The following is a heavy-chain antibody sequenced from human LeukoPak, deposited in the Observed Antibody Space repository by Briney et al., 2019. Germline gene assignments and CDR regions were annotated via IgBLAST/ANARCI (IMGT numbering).Heavy chain of an antibody. CDR2: ISWNSGSI. D-gene: IGHD3-3*01. V-gene: IGHV3-9*01. Sequence: GGSLRLSCAASGFTFDDYAMHWVRQAPGKGLEWVSGISWNSGSIGYADSVKGRFTISRDNAKNSLYLQMNSLRAEDTALYYCARDYQYYDFWSGYYDYYYYMDVWGKGTTVTVSS. J-gene: IGHJ6*03. CDR1: GFTFDDYA. CDR3: ARDYQYYDFWSGYYDYYYYMDV.